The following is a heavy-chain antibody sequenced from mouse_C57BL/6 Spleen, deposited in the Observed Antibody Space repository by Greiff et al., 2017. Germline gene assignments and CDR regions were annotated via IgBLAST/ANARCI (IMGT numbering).Heavy chain of an antibody. CDR3: GRHEDLYYGLFAY. D-gene: IGHD2-1*01. CDR2: FYPGGGSI. V-gene: IGHV1-62-2*01. J-gene: IGHJ3*01. Sequence: QVQLQQSGAELVKPGASVKLSCTASGFTFTEYTIHWVKQRPGQGLEWIGWFYPGGGSIKYTAKFKDKATFTADQSSSTVYMGLSRLTSEDYAVDYCGRHEDLYYGLFAYWGQGTLVTVSA. CDR1: GFTFTEYT.